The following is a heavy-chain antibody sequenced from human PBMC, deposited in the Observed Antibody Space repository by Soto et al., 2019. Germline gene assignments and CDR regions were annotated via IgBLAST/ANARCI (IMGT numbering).Heavy chain of an antibody. D-gene: IGHD5-12*01. J-gene: IGHJ4*02. CDR3: AREVSKYSGYDFDY. V-gene: IGHV3-21*01. Sequence: EVQLVESGGGLVKPGGSRRLSGEASGFPFVGYSMTWVRQAPGKGLEWVSSISSSSSYIYYADSVKGRFTISRDNAKNSLYLQMNSLRAEDTAVYYCAREVSKYSGYDFDYWGQGTLVTVSS. CDR2: ISSSSSYI. CDR1: GFPFVGYS.